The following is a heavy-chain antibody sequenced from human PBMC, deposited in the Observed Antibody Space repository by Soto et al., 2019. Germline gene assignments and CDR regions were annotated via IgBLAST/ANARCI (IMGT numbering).Heavy chain of an antibody. Sequence: QVQLVESGGGVVQPGRSLRLSCAASGFTFSSYAMHWVRQAPGKGLEWVAVISYDGSNKYYADSVKGRFTISRDNSKNALYLQMNSLRAEETAVYYCARENSSSWPTYYYYGMDVWGQGTTVTVSS. V-gene: IGHV3-30-3*01. CDR1: GFTFSSYA. J-gene: IGHJ6*02. CDR2: ISYDGSNK. CDR3: ARENSSSWPTYYYYGMDV. D-gene: IGHD6-13*01.